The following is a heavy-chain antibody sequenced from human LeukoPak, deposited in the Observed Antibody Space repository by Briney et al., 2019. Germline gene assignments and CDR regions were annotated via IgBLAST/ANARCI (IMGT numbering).Heavy chain of an antibody. Sequence: GGSLRLSCAASGYTFSSYGMHWVRQAPGKGLEWVAVISYDGSNKYYADSVKGRFTISRDNSKNTLYLQMNSLRAEDTAVYYCAKDLEVGSGPEDYYYGMDVWGQGTTVTVSS. D-gene: IGHD6-19*01. CDR3: AKDLEVGSGPEDYYYGMDV. CDR1: GYTFSSYG. J-gene: IGHJ6*02. CDR2: ISYDGSNK. V-gene: IGHV3-30*18.